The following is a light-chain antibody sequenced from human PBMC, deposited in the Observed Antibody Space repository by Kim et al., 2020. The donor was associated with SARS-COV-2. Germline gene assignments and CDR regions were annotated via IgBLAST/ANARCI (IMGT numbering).Light chain of an antibody. CDR3: YSAADNSWV. V-gene: IGLV3-27*01. Sequence: SVSPGQKARITCSGDVLAKKYARWFQQKPGQAPVLVIYKDSERPSGIPERFSGSSSGTTVTLTISGAQVEDEADYYCYSAADNSWVFGGGTQLTVL. J-gene: IGLJ3*02. CDR2: KDS. CDR1: VLAKKY.